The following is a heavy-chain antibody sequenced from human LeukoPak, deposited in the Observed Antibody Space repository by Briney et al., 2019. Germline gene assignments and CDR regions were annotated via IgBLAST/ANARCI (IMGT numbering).Heavy chain of an antibody. Sequence: SETLSLTCTVSGGSISSYYWGWIRQPQGKGLEWVGQIYNRETPNYNPSLKSRVTISIDTSKNQFSLKLNSVTAADTAVYYCAAESERWLLRSWGQGTLVTVSS. CDR2: IYNRETP. J-gene: IGHJ4*02. D-gene: IGHD6-19*01. V-gene: IGHV4-59*01. CDR1: GGSISSYY. CDR3: AAESERWLLRS.